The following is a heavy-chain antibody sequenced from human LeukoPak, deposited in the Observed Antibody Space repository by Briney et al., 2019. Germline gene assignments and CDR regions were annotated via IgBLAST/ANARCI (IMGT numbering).Heavy chain of an antibody. D-gene: IGHD5-24*01. J-gene: IGHJ3*02. CDR1: GVSFNGYY. CDR2: IYYSGST. Sequence: ASETLSLTCAVYGVSFNGYYWSWIRQPPGKGLEWIGYIYYSGSTNYNPSLKSRVTISVDTSKNQFSLKLSSVTAADTAVYYCAREEMATNDAFDIWGQGTMVTVSS. CDR3: AREEMATNDAFDI. V-gene: IGHV4-59*01.